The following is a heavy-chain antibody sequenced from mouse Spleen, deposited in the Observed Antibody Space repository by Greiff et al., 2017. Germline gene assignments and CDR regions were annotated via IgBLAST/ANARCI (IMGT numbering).Heavy chain of an antibody. CDR3: ARKVPWFAY. J-gene: IGHJ3*01. Sequence: EVQLMESGGGLVKPGGSLKLSCAASGFTFSDYGMHWVRQAPEKGLEWVAYISSGSSTIYYADTVKGRFTISRDNAKNTLFLQMTSLRSEDTAMYYCARKVPWFAYWGQGTLVTVSA. CDR1: GFTFSDYG. V-gene: IGHV5-17*01. CDR2: ISSGSSTI.